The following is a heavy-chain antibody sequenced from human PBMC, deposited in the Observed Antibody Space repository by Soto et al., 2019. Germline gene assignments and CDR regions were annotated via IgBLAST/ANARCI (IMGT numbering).Heavy chain of an antibody. CDR3: AAEQVSENWLDP. CDR2: IAGGSGNT. J-gene: IGHJ5*02. V-gene: IGHV1-58*01. CDR1: GFTFTSSA. Sequence: SVKVSCKASGFTFTSSAVQWVRQARGPRLEWIGWIAGGSGNTNYPQKCQERVTITRDMSTSTAYMELSSLRSEDRAVYYCAAEQVSENWLDPWGQGTLVTFSS.